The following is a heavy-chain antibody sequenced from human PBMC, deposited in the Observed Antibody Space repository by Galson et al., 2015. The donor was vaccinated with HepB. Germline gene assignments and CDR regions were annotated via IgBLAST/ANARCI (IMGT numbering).Heavy chain of an antibody. CDR2: INSDGSII. V-gene: IGHV3-74*01. J-gene: IGHJ3*02. CDR3: STNYAAALDI. CDR1: GFRFSGYW. D-gene: IGHD4/OR15-4a*01. Sequence: SLRLSCAASGFRFSGYWMDWVRQAPGKGLVWVSRINSDGSIIRYADSVKGRFTISRDNAKNTLYLQVNSLRAEDTAIYYCSTNYAAALDIWGRGTMVTVSS.